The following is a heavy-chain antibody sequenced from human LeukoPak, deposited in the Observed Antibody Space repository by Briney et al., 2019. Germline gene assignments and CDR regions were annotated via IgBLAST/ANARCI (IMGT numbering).Heavy chain of an antibody. D-gene: IGHD6-13*01. V-gene: IGHV1-46*01. J-gene: IGHJ4*02. CDR2: INPSGGST. CDR3: ARQAIAAAGNVNGVDY. CDR1: GYTFTSYY. Sequence: ASVNVSCKASGYTFTSYYMHRVRQAPGQGLEWMGIINPSGGSTSYAQKFQGRVTMTRDTSTSTVYMELSSLRSEDTAVYYCARQAIAAAGNVNGVDYWGQGTLVTVFS.